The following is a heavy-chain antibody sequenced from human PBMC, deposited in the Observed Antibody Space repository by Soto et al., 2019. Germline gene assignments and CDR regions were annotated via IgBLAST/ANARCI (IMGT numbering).Heavy chain of an antibody. Sequence: SETLSLTCAVSGGSISSGGYSWSWIRQPPGKGLEWIGYIYHSGSTYYNPSLKSRVTISVDRSKNQFSLKLSSVTAEDTAVYYCARVPDRWGQGTLVIVSS. J-gene: IGHJ5*02. CDR1: GGSISSGGYS. D-gene: IGHD2-2*01. CDR2: IYHSGST. CDR3: ARVPDR. V-gene: IGHV4-30-2*01.